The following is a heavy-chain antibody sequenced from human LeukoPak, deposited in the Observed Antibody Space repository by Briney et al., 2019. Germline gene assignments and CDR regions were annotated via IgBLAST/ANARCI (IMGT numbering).Heavy chain of an antibody. CDR2: IYHSGST. V-gene: IGHV4-38-2*02. CDR1: GYSISSGYY. D-gene: IGHD3-10*01. J-gene: IGHJ4*02. CDR3: ARSKGWFGELPYYFDY. Sequence: PSETLSLTCTVSGYSISSGYYWGWLRQPPGKGLEWIGSIYHSGSTYCNPSLKSRVTISVDTSKNHFSLKLSSVTAADTAVYYCARSKGWFGELPYYFDYWGQGTLVTVSS.